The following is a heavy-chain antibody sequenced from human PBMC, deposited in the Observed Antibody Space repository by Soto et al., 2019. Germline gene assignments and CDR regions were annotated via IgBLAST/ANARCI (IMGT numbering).Heavy chain of an antibody. Sequence: QVQLVQSGAEVKKPGSSVKVSCKASGGTFSSYTISWVRQAPGQGLEWMGRIIPILGIANYAQKFQGRGTINADKSTSTAYMELSSLRSGDTAVYYCAISTAKRYGRDVWGKGTTVTVSS. V-gene: IGHV1-69*02. CDR1: GGTFSSYT. J-gene: IGHJ6*04. CDR2: IIPILGIA. D-gene: IGHD4-17*01. CDR3: AISTAKRYGRDV.